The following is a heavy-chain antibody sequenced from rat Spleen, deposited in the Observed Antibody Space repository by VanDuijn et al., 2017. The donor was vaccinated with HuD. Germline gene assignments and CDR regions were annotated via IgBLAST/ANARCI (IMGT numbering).Heavy chain of an antibody. CDR2: ITHNDGNT. CDR3: TAGGGYWDY. CDR1: GLTFNNYW. Sequence: EVQLVESGGGLVQSGGSLTLSCIASGLTFNNYWMTWIRQAPGKGLEWIASITHNDGNTWYPDSVRGRFTISRDDARSTLYLQMNSLRPEDTATYYCTAGGGYWDYWGQGVMVTVSS. J-gene: IGHJ2*01. D-gene: IGHD1-11*01. V-gene: IGHV5-31*01.